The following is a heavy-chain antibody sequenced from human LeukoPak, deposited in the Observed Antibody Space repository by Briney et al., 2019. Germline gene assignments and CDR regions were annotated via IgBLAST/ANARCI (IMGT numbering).Heavy chain of an antibody. V-gene: IGHV1-69*13. CDR2: IIPIFGTA. CDR1: GYTFSSYA. D-gene: IGHD3-3*01. Sequence: SVKVSCKASGYTFSSYAISWVRQAPGQGLEWMGGIIPIFGTANYAQKFQGRVTITADESTSTAYMELSSLRSEDTAVYYCAKGGVDVLRFLEWSLDVWGQGTTVTVSS. J-gene: IGHJ6*02. CDR3: AKGGVDVLRFLEWSLDV.